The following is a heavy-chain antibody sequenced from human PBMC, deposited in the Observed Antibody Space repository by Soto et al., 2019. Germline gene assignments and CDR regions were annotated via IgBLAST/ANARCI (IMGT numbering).Heavy chain of an antibody. V-gene: IGHV5-10-1*01. J-gene: IGHJ6*02. D-gene: IGHD6-13*01. CDR3: ARHFIAAAGTGATSTRYYYYGMDV. CDR2: IDPSDSYT. CDR1: GYSFTSDW. Sequence: GESLKISCKGSGYSFTSDWISWVRQMPGKGLEWMGRIDPSDSYTNYSPSFQGHVTISADKSISTAYLQWSSLKASDTAMYYCARHFIAAAGTGATSTRYYYYGMDVWGQGTTVTVSS.